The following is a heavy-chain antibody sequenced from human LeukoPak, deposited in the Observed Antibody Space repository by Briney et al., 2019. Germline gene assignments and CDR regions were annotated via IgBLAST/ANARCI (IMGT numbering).Heavy chain of an antibody. Sequence: SETLSLTCAVYGGSFSGYYWSWIRQPPGKGLEWIGEINHSGSTNYNPSLKSRVTISVDTSKNQFSPKLSSVTAADTAVYYCARGRSQYYYDSSGYYFDYWGQGTLVTVSS. V-gene: IGHV4-34*01. CDR1: GGSFSGYY. J-gene: IGHJ4*02. CDR3: ARGRSQYYYDSSGYYFDY. CDR2: INHSGST. D-gene: IGHD3-22*01.